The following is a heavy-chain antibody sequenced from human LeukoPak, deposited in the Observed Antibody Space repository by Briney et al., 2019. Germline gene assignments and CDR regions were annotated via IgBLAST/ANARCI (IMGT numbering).Heavy chain of an antibody. D-gene: IGHD6-13*01. Sequence: PGGSLRLSCAASGFSFSTYGMHWVRQAPGKGLDWVAFIRYDGTNKEYVDSVKGRFTISRENAKNSLYLQMNSLRAGDTAVYYCARGGRSSSWYGRTYYYYYYMDVWGKGTTVTISS. CDR3: ARGGRSSSWYGRTYYYYYYMDV. J-gene: IGHJ6*03. V-gene: IGHV3-30*02. CDR1: GFSFSTYG. CDR2: IRYDGTNK.